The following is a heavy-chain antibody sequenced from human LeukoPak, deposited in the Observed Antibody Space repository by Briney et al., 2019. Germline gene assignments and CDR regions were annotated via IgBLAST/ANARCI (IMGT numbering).Heavy chain of an antibody. CDR1: GGSISSYY. Sequence: NPSETLSLTCTVSGGSISSYYWSWIRQPPGKGLEWIGYIYYSGSTKYSPSLKSRVTISVDTSKNHFSLNLRSVTAADTAVYYCARLSYDTSGYWPDYFDHWGQGTLVTVSS. V-gene: IGHV4-59*08. J-gene: IGHJ4*02. D-gene: IGHD3-22*01. CDR3: ARLSYDTSGYWPDYFDH. CDR2: IYYSGST.